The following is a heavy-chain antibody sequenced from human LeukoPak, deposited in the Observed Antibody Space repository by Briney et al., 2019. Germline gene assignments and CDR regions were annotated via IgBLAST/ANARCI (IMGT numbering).Heavy chain of an antibody. CDR1: GGTFSSYA. Sequence: GASVKVSCKASGGTFSSYAISWVRQAPGQGLEWMGGIIPIFGTANYAQKFQGRVTITADKSTSTAYMELSSLRSEDTAVYYCARAVTMIRGVYGQNWFDPWGQGALVTVSS. CDR2: IIPIFGTA. D-gene: IGHD3-10*01. CDR3: ARAVTMIRGVYGQNWFDP. V-gene: IGHV1-69*06. J-gene: IGHJ5*02.